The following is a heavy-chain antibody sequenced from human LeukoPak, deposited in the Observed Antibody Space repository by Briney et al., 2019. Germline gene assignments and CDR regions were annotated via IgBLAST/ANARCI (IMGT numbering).Heavy chain of an antibody. Sequence: GGSLRLSCAASGFTFNSYWMHWVRQAPGKGLVWVSRINSDGSSTSYADSVKGRFTISRDNAKNSLYLQMNSLRAEDTAVYYCARGTTVSSSLLYWGQGTLVTVSS. J-gene: IGHJ4*02. CDR1: GFTFNSYW. CDR2: INSDGSST. D-gene: IGHD6-6*01. CDR3: ARGTTVSSSLLY. V-gene: IGHV3-74*01.